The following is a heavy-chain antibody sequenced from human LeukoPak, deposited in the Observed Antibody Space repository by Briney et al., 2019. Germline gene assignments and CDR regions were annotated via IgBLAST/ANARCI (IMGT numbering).Heavy chain of an antibody. J-gene: IGHJ4*02. CDR1: GASFSSSTYY. D-gene: IGHD6-13*01. CDR2: IYYSGST. CDR3: ARHAGGIAAAGTRPFDY. V-gene: IGHV4-39*01. Sequence: ASETLTLTCTVSGASFSSSTYYWGCIRQPPGKGLEWTGNIYYSGSTYYNPSLKSRVTMSVDTSKNQLSLKLSSVTAADTAVYYCARHAGGIAAAGTRPFDYWGQGTLVTVSS.